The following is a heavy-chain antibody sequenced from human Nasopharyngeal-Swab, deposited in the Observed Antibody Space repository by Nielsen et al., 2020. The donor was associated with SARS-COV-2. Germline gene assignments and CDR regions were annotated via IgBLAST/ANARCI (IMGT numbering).Heavy chain of an antibody. CDR3: AREARGVVAYYYYYGMDV. CDR1: GFTVSSNY. CDR2: ISSSGSTI. V-gene: IGHV3-48*03. Sequence: GESLKISCAASGFTVSSNYMNWVRQAPGKGLEWVSYISSSGSTIYYADSVKGRFTISRDNAKNSLYLQMNSLRAEDTAVYYCAREARGVVAYYYYYGMDVWGQGTTVTVSS. J-gene: IGHJ6*02. D-gene: IGHD2-15*01.